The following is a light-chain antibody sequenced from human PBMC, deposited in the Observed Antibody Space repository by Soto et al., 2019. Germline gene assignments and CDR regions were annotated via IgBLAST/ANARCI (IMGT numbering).Light chain of an antibody. J-gene: IGKJ1*01. CDR3: QQYNDWPLT. Sequence: TLCLCPGERDSHSCRASQSVSSSYLAWYQQKPGQAPNLLIYGAFTRATGIPARFSGSGSGTEFTLTISSLQSEDFALYYCQQYNDWPLTFGQGTKVDIK. CDR2: GAF. CDR1: QSVSSSY. V-gene: IGKV3-15*01.